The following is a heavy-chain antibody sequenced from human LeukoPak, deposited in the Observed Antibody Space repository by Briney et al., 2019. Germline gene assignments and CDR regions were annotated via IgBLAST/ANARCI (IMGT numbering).Heavy chain of an antibody. CDR3: ARGGYSSSSNYYNYMDV. J-gene: IGHJ6*03. V-gene: IGHV4-59*01. D-gene: IGHD6-6*01. CDR2: IYYTGST. CDR1: GASISSYY. Sequence: SETLSLTCTVSGASISSYYWSWIRQPPGKGLEWIGYIYYTGSTNYNPSLKSRVTISLDTSKNQFSLKLNSVTAADTAVYYCARGGYSSSSNYYNYMDVWGKGTTVTVSS.